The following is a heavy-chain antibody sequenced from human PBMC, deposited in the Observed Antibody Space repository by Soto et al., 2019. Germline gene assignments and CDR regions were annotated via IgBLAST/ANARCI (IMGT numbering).Heavy chain of an antibody. CDR1: GGSISSGGYY. D-gene: IGHD3-22*01. CDR2: IYYSGST. CDR3: ARDQRENYYDSSALLAHSFDP. V-gene: IGHV4-31*03. J-gene: IGHJ5*02. Sequence: QVQLQESGPGLVKPSQTLSLTCTVSGGSISSGGYYWSWIRQHPGKGLEWIGYIYYSGSTYYNPSLKSRVTIAVDTSKNQFSLKLSSVTAADTAVYYCARDQRENYYDSSALLAHSFDPWGQGTLVTVSS.